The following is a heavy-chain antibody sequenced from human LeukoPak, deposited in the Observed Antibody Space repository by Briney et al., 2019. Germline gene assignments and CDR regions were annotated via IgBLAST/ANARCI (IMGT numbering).Heavy chain of an antibody. V-gene: IGHV1-18*01. J-gene: IGHJ5*02. CDR3: ARAGMTTVTRKFNWFDP. D-gene: IGHD4-17*01. CDR1: GYTFTDYG. CDR2: ISVYNGNT. Sequence: ASVKVSCKASGYTFTDYGISWVRQAPGQGLEWMGWISVYNGNTNYAQKVQGRVTMTTDTSTSTAYMELRSLRSDDTAVYYCARAGMTTVTRKFNWFDPWGQGTLVTVSS.